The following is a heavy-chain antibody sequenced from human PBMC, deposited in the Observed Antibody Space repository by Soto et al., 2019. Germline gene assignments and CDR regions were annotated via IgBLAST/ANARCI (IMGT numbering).Heavy chain of an antibody. Sequence: ASVKVSCKASGYTFTGYVIHWVRQAPGQGLEWMGWINPYSGGADYAQSFQGRVTMTRDTSISTVYMELSRLRFDDTAVYYCARVIRGEYYHSHIDNWGQGTLVTVSS. J-gene: IGHJ4*02. CDR2: INPYSGGA. CDR3: ARVIRGEYYHSHIDN. D-gene: IGHD3-22*01. V-gene: IGHV1-2*02. CDR1: GYTFTGYV.